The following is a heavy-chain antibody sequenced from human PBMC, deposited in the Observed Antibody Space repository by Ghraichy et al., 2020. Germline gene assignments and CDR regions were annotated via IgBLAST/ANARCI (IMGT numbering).Heavy chain of an antibody. CDR3: ARTPKKYYYDSSGSYYFDY. J-gene: IGHJ4*02. V-gene: IGHV4-38-2*01. CDR2: IYHSGST. CDR1: GYSISRGYY. D-gene: IGHD3-22*01. Sequence: SETLSLTCAVSGYSISRGYYWGWIRQPPGKGLEWIGSIYHSGSTYYNPSLKSRVTISVDTSKNQFSLKLSSVTAADTAVYYCARTPKKYYYDSSGSYYFDYCGQGTLVTVSS.